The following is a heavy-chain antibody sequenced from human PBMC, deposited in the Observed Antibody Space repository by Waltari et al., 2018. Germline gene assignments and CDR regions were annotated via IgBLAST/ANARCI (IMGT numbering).Heavy chain of an antibody. J-gene: IGHJ4*02. CDR3: AKDKTNGWSKGFDF. Sequence: EVQLVESGGGLLQPGRSLRLSCASSRFTFDDYAIHWVRQAPGKGLEWVSGITWNSGNIGYADSVKGRFTISRDNAKNSLYLQMDRLRAEDTALYYCAKDKTNGWSKGFDFWGQGTLVTVSS. CDR2: ITWNSGNI. D-gene: IGHD6-19*01. CDR1: RFTFDDYA. V-gene: IGHV3-9*01.